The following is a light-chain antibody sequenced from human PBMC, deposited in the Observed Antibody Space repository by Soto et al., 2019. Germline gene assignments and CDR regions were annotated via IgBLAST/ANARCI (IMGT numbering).Light chain of an antibody. Sequence: QSALTQPASVSGSPGQSITIPCTGTSSDVGDYNFVSWYQHHPGKAPKFIIYEVSNRPSGVSNRFSGSKSGNTASLTISGLQAEDEADYYCSSYTTSGTHVVFGGGTKVTVL. V-gene: IGLV2-14*01. J-gene: IGLJ2*01. CDR2: EVS. CDR3: SSYTTSGTHVV. CDR1: SSDVGDYNF.